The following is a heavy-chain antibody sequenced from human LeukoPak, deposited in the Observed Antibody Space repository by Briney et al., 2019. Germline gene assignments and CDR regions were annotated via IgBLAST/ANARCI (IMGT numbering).Heavy chain of an antibody. J-gene: IGHJ4*02. Sequence: SVKVSCKASGGTFSSYTISWVRQAPGQGLEWMGRIIPILGIANYAQKFQGRVTITADKSTSTAYMELSRLRSDDTAVYYCARGLNGYCSSTSCYILYWGQGTLVTVSS. D-gene: IGHD2-2*02. V-gene: IGHV1-69*02. CDR3: ARGLNGYCSSTSCYILY. CDR1: GGTFSSYT. CDR2: IIPILGIA.